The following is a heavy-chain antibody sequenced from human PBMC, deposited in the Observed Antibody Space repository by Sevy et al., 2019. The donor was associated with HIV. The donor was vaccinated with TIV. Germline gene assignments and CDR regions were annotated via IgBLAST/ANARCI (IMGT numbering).Heavy chain of an antibody. CDR1: GFSVSSNY. CDR2: IYSDGRT. Sequence: GGSLRLSCVVSGFSVSSNYMSWVRQAPGKGLEWFSNIYSDGRTYYADSVRGRFTISRDTSKNTVYLEMKSLRAEDTAVYYCTREDIVLGEDNYYGMDVWGHGTTVTVSS. CDR3: TREDIVLGEDNYYGMDV. D-gene: IGHD2-15*01. J-gene: IGHJ6*02. V-gene: IGHV3-53*01.